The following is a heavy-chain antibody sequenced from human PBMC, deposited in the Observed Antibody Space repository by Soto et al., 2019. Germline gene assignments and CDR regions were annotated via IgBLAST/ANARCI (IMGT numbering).Heavy chain of an antibody. CDR2: IYYSGST. J-gene: IGHJ3*02. CDR3: ARVVPAVADAFDI. CDR1: GGSISSYY. Sequence: SETLSLTCTVSGGSISSYYWSWIRQPPGKGLEWIGYIYYSGSTNYNPSLKSRVTISVDTSKNQFSLKLSSVTAADTAVYYCARVVPAVADAFDIWGQGTMVTVSS. V-gene: IGHV4-59*01. D-gene: IGHD2-2*01.